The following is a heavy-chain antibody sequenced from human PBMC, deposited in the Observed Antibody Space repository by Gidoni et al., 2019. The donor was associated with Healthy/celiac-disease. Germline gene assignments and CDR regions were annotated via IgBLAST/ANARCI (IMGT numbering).Heavy chain of an antibody. CDR3: ARDSGTVTTGPAGGMDV. J-gene: IGHJ6*02. CDR2: ISSSSSYI. V-gene: IGHV3-21*01. Sequence: EVQLVESGGGLVKPGGSLRLSCAASGFTFSSYSMNWVRQAPGKGLEWVSSISSSSSYIYYADSVKGRFTISRDNAKNSLYLQMNSLRAEDTAVYYCARDSGTVTTGPAGGMDVWGQGTTVTVSS. D-gene: IGHD4-17*01. CDR1: GFTFSSYS.